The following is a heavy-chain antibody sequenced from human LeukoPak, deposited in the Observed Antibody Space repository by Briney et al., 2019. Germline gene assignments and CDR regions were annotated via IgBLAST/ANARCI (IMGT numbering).Heavy chain of an antibody. V-gene: IGHV3-74*01. CDR3: TTGPSYGYEW. D-gene: IGHD3-16*01. Sequence: GGSLRLSCAASGMTFSDHWMHWVRQVPGKGLVWVSLIKTDGRTTIYADSVKGRFTISRDNGKSTLYLQMNSLRAEDTAIYYCTTGPSYGYEWWGQGTVVTDSS. CDR2: IKTDGRTT. CDR1: GMTFSDHW. J-gene: IGHJ1*01.